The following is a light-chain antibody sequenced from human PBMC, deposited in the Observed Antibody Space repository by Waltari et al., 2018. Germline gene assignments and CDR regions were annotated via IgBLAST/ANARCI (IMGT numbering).Light chain of an antibody. CDR2: GAS. J-gene: IGKJ2*01. V-gene: IGKV3-20*01. Sequence: VLTQSQGTLSLSPGETATLSCRASQRLTKYYLAWYQQKPGQAPRLLIYGASSRAAGIPERFSGSGSGTDFTLTISRLEPEDFAMYYCQQYGSSVMYTFGQGTKLEIK. CDR1: QRLTKYY. CDR3: QQYGSSVMYT.